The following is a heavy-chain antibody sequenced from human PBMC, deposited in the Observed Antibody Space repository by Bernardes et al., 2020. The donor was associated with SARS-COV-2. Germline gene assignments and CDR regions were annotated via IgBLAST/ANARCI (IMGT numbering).Heavy chain of an antibody. CDR2: ISSGGDA. CDR3: ARLRYFDWSQFDY. J-gene: IGHJ4*02. D-gene: IGHD3-9*01. V-gene: IGHV3-53*04. CDR1: GFTFSGTY. Sequence: GGSLRLSCAASGFTFSGTYMAWVRQAPGKGPEWVSAISSGGDADYEDSVKGRFIISRHDSKNTLSLQMNSLRPEDTAVYYCARLRYFDWSQFDYWGRGTLVTVSS.